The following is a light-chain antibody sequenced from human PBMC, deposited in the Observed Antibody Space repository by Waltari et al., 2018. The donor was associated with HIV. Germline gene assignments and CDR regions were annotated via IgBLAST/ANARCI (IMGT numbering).Light chain of an antibody. J-gene: IGLJ2*01. CDR2: EVN. CDR3: ASYTSHNTHVL. CDR1: SSDVGGYNY. Sequence: QSALTQPASVSASPGQSITISCTGTSSDVGGYNYVSWYQQFPGKAPKVIISEVNNRPSGVSSRFSGSKSGNTASLTISGLRAEDEASYYCASYTSHNTHVLFGGGTQLTVL. V-gene: IGLV2-14*01.